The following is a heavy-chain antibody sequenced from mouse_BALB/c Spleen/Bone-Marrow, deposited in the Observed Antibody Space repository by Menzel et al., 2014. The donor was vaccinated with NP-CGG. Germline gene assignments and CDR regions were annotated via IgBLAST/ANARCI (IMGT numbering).Heavy chain of an antibody. CDR1: GFTFTDYY. D-gene: IGHD4-1*01. CDR3: ARGENCDIYWYLDV. V-gene: IGHV7-3*02. Sequence: EVKLVESGGGLVQPGGSLRLSCATSGFTFTDYYMSWVRQTPGKALEWLGFIRNKVNGYTADYSVSVKGRFTISSDNSQNILHLQKNTMKAEDIATYYCARGENCDIYWYLDVWGAETPVTVSS. J-gene: IGHJ1*01. CDR2: IRNKVNGYTA.